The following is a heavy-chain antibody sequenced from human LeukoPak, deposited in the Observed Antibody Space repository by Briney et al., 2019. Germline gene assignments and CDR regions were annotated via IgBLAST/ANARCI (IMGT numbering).Heavy chain of an antibody. CDR3: ARAFIAAADFDY. CDR1: GGSISSYY. V-gene: IGHV4-59*01. Sequence: SETLSLTCTVSGGSISSYYWSWIRQPPGKGLEWIGYIYYSGSTNYNPSLKSRVTISVDTSKNQFSLKLSSVTAADTAVYYCARAFIAAADFDYWGQGTLVTVSS. D-gene: IGHD6-13*01. CDR2: IYYSGST. J-gene: IGHJ4*02.